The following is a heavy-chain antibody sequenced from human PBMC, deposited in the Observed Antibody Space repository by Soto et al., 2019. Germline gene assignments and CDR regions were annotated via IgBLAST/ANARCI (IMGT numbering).Heavy chain of an antibody. V-gene: IGHV1-8*01. J-gene: IGHJ4*02. Sequence: ASVKVSWKASGYPFPSSDINWVRQATGQGLEWMGWMNPNSGNTGYAQKFQGRVTMTRNTSINTAYMELSSLRSEDTAVYYCAKQGPLHCSGASCPYCFDSCGEGTLVTAPS. CDR1: GYPFPSSD. CDR3: AKQGPLHCSGASCPYCFDS. CDR2: MNPNSGNT. D-gene: IGHD2-15*01.